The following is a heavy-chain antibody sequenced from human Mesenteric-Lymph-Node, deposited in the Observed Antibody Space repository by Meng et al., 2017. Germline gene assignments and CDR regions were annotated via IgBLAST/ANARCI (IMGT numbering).Heavy chain of an antibody. V-gene: IGHV3-33*05. J-gene: IGHJ4*02. CDR2: ISYDGSNK. D-gene: IGHD2-15*01. CDR1: GFTFSSYG. CDR3: ARVRGVGCSGGSCYSEWNFDY. Sequence: GESLKISCAASGFTFSSYGMHWVRQAPGKGLEWVAVISYDGSNKYYADSVKGRFTISRDNAKNSLYLQMNSLRAEDTAVYYCARVRGVGCSGGSCYSEWNFDYWGQGTLVTVSS.